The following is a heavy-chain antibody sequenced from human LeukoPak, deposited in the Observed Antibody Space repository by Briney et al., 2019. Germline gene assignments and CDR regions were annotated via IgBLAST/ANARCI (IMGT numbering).Heavy chain of an antibody. CDR3: ARGGPYGSGSYQSGFDY. CDR1: GGSFSGYY. CDR2: SNHSGST. Sequence: SETLSLTCAVYGGSFSGYYWSWIRQPPGKGLEWIGESNHSGSTNYNPSLKSRVTISVDTSKNQFSLKLSSVTAADTAVYYCARGGPYGSGSYQSGFDYWGQGTLVTVSS. D-gene: IGHD3-10*01. V-gene: IGHV4-34*01. J-gene: IGHJ4*02.